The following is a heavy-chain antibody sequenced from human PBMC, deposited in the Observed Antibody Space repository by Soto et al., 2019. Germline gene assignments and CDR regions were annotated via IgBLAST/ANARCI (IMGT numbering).Heavy chain of an antibody. Sequence: QITLKESGPTLVRPTQTLTLTCTFSGFSLSTSGLGVGWIRQPPEKALEWLALIYWNDDKRYSPSLKARLTITKDPSKDQVVLTMANMDPVDTATYYCAHRPSGWYLFDYWGQGTLVTVSS. D-gene: IGHD6-19*01. CDR1: GFSLSTSGLG. CDR2: IYWNDDK. J-gene: IGHJ4*02. V-gene: IGHV2-5*01. CDR3: AHRPSGWYLFDY.